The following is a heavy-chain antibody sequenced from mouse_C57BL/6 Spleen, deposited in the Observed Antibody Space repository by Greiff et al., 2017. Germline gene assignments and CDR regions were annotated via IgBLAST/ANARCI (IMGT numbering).Heavy chain of an antibody. CDR1: GFNIKNTY. V-gene: IGHV14-3*01. Sequence: EVQLQQSVAELVRPGASVRLSCTASGFNIKNTYMPWVKQRPEQGLEWIGRIDPANGNTKYAPKFQGKATITADTSSNPAYLQLSSLTSEDTAIYYCARSGSGYFDYWGQGTTLTVSS. J-gene: IGHJ2*01. D-gene: IGHD3-1*01. CDR2: IDPANGNT. CDR3: ARSGSGYFDY.